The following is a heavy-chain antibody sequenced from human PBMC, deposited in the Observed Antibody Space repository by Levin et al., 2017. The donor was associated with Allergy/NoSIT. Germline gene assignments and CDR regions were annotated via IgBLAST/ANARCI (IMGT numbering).Heavy chain of an antibody. V-gene: IGHV3-21*01. Sequence: ASVKVSCTASGFTFSTYNMNWVRQAPGKGLEWVSSISPTSDYIYYADSVRGRFTISRDNAKNSLYLQMSSLRAEDTAVYYCAREGDTFDYWGQGTLVTVSS. D-gene: IGHD2-21*01. CDR1: GFTFSTYN. CDR3: AREGDTFDY. CDR2: ISPTSDYI. J-gene: IGHJ4*02.